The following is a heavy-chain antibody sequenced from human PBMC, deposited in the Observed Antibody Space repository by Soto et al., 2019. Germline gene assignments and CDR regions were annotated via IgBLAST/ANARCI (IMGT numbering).Heavy chain of an antibody. J-gene: IGHJ6*02. CDR3: AKEVWSGPMDV. V-gene: IGHV3-30*02. CDR2: ISNK. Sequence: PGGSLRLSCVASGFSFSRYSMNWVRQAPGKGLEWVSYISNKNYADSVKGRFTISRDNSKNTQYLQMNSLRAEDTAVYYCAKEVWSGPMDVWGQGTTVTVSS. D-gene: IGHD3-3*01. CDR1: GFSFSRYS.